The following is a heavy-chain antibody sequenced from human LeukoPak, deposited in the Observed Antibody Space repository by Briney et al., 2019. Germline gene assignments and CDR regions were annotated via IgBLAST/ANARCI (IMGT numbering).Heavy chain of an antibody. Sequence: GGSLRLSCTASGFTFCDYAMIWVREAPGKGLEWVGFIRNKTYGAKTEYAASVNGRFNISRDDSKSIAYLQTDSMKTEDTAVYHCNRHHYGSGSSGFDSWGQGTLLTVSS. CDR2: IRNKTYGAKT. V-gene: IGHV3-49*04. CDR1: GFTFCDYA. D-gene: IGHD3-10*01. J-gene: IGHJ4*02. CDR3: NRHHYGSGSSGFDS.